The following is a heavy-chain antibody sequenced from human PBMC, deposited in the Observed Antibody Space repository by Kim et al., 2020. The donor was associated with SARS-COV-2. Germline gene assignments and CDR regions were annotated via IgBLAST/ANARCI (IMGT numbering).Heavy chain of an antibody. D-gene: IGHD3-22*01. J-gene: IGHJ4*02. CDR1: GFTFSSYG. CDR3: ARGSPETYYYDSSGYYYGGPFDY. V-gene: IGHV3-30*03. CDR2: ISYDGSNK. Sequence: GGSLRLSCAASGFTFSSYGMHWVRQAPGKGLEWVAVISYDGSNKYYADSVKGRFTISRDNSKNTLYLQMNSLRAEDTAVYYCARGSPETYYYDSSGYYYGGPFDYWGQGTLVTVSS.